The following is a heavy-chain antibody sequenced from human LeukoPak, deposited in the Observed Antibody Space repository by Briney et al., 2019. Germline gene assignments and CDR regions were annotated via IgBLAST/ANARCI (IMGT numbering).Heavy chain of an antibody. CDR3: ARVVGAPYFDY. V-gene: IGHV4-59*01. CDR1: GGSISSYY. CDR2: IYYSGSS. J-gene: IGHJ4*02. D-gene: IGHD1-26*01. Sequence: PSETPSLTCTVSGGSISSYYWSWIRQPPGKGLEWIGYIYYSGSSNYNPSLKSRVTISVDTSKNQFSLKLSSVTAADTAVYYCARVVGAPYFDYWGQGTLVTVSS.